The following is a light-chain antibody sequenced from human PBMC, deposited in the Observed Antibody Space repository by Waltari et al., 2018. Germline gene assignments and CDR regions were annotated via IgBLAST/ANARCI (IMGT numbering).Light chain of an antibody. Sequence: DIQMTQSPSSLSASVGDRVTITCQASHDISNYLNWYQEKPGKAPKLLIYDASNLETGVPSMFSGSGSGTDFSFTIRSLQTEDIATYYCQQFDNLVYTFGQATKLAFK. J-gene: IGKJ2*01. V-gene: IGKV1-33*01. CDR1: HDISNY. CDR2: DAS. CDR3: QQFDNLVYT.